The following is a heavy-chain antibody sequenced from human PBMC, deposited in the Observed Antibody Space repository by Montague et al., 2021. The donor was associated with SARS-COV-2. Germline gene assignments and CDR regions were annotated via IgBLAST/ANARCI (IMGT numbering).Heavy chain of an antibody. CDR1: GGSFSDYS. CDR2: IYYSGST. D-gene: IGHD3-3*01. J-gene: IGHJ4*02. V-gene: IGHV4-34*11. Sequence: SETLSLTCAVYGGSFSDYSWTWIRQPPGKGLEWIGYIYYSGSTSSNPSLKSRVTISLDTSKNQFSLNLTSVTAADTALYFCARELEIHDFLSGYYIGDWGQGTLVTVSS. CDR3: ARELEIHDFLSGYYIGD.